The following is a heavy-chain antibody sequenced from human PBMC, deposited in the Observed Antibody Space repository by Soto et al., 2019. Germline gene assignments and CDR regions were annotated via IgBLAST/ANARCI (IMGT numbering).Heavy chain of an antibody. D-gene: IGHD5-18*01. V-gene: IGHV1-69*13. CDR3: ARVPPGAMVPFDY. Sequence: SVKVSCKASGGTFSSYAISWVRQAPGQGLEWMGGIIPIFGTANYAQKFQGRVTITADESTSTAYMELSSLRSEDTAVYYCARVPPGAMVPFDYWGQGTLVTVSS. J-gene: IGHJ4*02. CDR1: GGTFSSYA. CDR2: IIPIFGTA.